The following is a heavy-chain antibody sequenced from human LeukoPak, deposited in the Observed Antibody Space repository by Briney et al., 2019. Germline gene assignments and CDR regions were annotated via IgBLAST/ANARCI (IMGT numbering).Heavy chain of an antibody. CDR2: INPNSGGT. D-gene: IGHD2-21*02. CDR1: GHIFSAYY. Sequence: ASVKVSCKASGHIFSAYYLYWVRQAAGQGVEWMGWINPNSGGTYYAQKFQGRVTFTRDTATRTAYMELNSLTSDDTAVYYCARGDRNRDRYDVEVWGTGTTVTVSS. J-gene: IGHJ6*03. V-gene: IGHV1-2*02. CDR3: ARGDRNRDRYDVEV.